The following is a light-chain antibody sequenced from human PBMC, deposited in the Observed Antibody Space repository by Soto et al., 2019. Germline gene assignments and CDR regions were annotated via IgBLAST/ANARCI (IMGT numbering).Light chain of an antibody. J-gene: IGLJ2*01. V-gene: IGLV3-21*04. CDR1: NLGSKS. CDR2: YDS. CDR3: QVWDSSSDQYVV. Sequence: SYELTQPPSVSVAPGKTARITCGGNNLGSKSVHWYQQKPGQAPVLVIYYDSDRPSGIPERFSGSNSGNTATLTISRVEAGDEADYYCQVWDSSSDQYVVFGGGTKLTVL.